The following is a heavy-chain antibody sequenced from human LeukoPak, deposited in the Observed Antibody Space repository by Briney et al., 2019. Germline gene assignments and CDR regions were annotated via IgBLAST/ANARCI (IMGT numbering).Heavy chain of an antibody. J-gene: IGHJ4*02. CDR2: IIPIFGTA. D-gene: IGHD4-17*01. CDR1: GGTFSSYA. Sequence: SVKVSCKASGGTFSSYAISWVRQAPGQGLEWTGGIIPIFGTANYAQKFQGRVTITADKSTSTAYMELSSLRSEDTAVYYCTMTTVTTSSDYWGQGTLVTVSS. V-gene: IGHV1-69*06. CDR3: TMTTVTTSSDY.